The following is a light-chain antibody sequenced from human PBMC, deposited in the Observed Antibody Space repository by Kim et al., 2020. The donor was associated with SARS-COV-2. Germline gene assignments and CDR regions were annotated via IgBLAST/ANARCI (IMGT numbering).Light chain of an antibody. CDR2: DAS. CDR3: QQRGNWPPALT. V-gene: IGKV3-11*01. J-gene: IGKJ4*01. Sequence: PGEGATLSCRASHSVGISLDWYQQTPGQAPRLLIYDASIRATGIPDRFSGSGSGTDFTLTIGSLEPRDFAIYYCQQRGNWPPALTFGGGTKVDIK. CDR1: HSVGIS.